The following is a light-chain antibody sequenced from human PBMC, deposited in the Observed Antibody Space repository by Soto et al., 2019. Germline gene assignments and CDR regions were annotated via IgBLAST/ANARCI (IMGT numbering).Light chain of an antibody. V-gene: IGKV3-20*01. CDR3: QQYCSSLT. CDR1: QSVSSSY. Sequence: EIVLTQSPGTLSLSPGERATLSCRASQSVSSSYLAWYRQKPGQAPRLLIYGASSRANGITDRFSGSVSRTDFTLTISRLEPEEFAVYYCQQYCSSLTFGGGTKVEIK. CDR2: GAS. J-gene: IGKJ4*01.